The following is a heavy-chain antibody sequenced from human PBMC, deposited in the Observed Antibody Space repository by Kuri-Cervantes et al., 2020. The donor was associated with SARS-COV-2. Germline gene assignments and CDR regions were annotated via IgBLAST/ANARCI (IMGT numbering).Heavy chain of an antibody. J-gene: IGHJ5*02. D-gene: IGHD3-16*01. Sequence: SLKISCAASGFTFDDYALHWVRQAPGKGLEWVSGISWNSGSIGYADSVKGRFTISRDNAKNSLYLQMNSLRAEDTALYYCAKDRGHTFGGVYHWGQGTLVTVSS. V-gene: IGHV3-9*01. CDR1: GFTFDDYA. CDR2: ISWNSGSI. CDR3: AKDRGHTFGGVYH.